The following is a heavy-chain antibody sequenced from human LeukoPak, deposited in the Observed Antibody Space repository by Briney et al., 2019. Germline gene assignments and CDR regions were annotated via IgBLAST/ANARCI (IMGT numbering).Heavy chain of an antibody. CDR2: IRYDGSNK. CDR1: GFTFSSYG. V-gene: IGHV3-30*02. CDR3: AKDRGRNYYDSSGHVDYYYYMDV. D-gene: IGHD3-22*01. J-gene: IGHJ6*03. Sequence: GGSLRLSCAASGFTFSSYGMHWVRQAPGKGLEWVAFIRYDGSNKYYADSVKGRFTISRDNSKNTLYLQMNSLRAEDTAVYYCAKDRGRNYYDSSGHVDYYYYMDVRGKGTTVTVSS.